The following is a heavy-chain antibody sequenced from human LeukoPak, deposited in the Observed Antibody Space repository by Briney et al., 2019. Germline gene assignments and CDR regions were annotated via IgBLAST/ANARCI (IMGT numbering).Heavy chain of an antibody. CDR2: MYYSGST. J-gene: IGHJ4*02. V-gene: IGHV4-59*01. Sequence: SETLSLTCTVSGGSIPSYYRSWIRQSPGKGLEWIGYMYYSGSTKYNPSLKSRVTISVDTSKNQFSLKLSSVTAADTAVYYCARLPMAVTPHVDHWGQGTLVTVSS. D-gene: IGHD4-23*01. CDR3: ARLPMAVTPHVDH. CDR1: GGSIPSYY.